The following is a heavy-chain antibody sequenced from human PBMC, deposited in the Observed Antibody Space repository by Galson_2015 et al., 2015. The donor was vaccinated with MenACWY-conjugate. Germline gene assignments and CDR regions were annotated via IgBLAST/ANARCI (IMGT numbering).Heavy chain of an antibody. D-gene: IGHD2-8*01. CDR3: ASSHNVSS. Sequence: SLRLSCAASGFTFSRYWMHWVRQIPGKGLVWVSRISGDASSSYYADSVRGRFTISRDNPKNTLYLQMSSLKVEHSAVYYCASSHNVSSWGRGDLVTVSS. CDR2: ISGDASSS. V-gene: IGHV3-74*01. CDR1: GFTFSRYW. J-gene: IGHJ5*02.